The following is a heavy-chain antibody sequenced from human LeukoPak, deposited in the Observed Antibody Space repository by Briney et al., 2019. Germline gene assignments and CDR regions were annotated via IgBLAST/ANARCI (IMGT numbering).Heavy chain of an antibody. CDR3: ASSPPLHHQKTFDY. V-gene: IGHV3-66*01. Sequence: GGSLRLSCAASGFTVSSNYMSWVRQAPGKGLEWVSVIYSGGSTYYADSVKGRFTISRDNSKNTLYLQMNSLRAEDTAVYYCASSPPLHHQKTFDYWGQGTLVTVSS. CDR2: IYSGGST. J-gene: IGHJ4*02. CDR1: GFTVSSNY. D-gene: IGHD1-14*01.